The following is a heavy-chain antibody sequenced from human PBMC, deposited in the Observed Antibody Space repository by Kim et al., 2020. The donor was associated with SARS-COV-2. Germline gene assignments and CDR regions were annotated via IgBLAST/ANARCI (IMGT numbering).Heavy chain of an antibody. J-gene: IGHJ3*02. CDR2: INPSGGST. V-gene: IGHV1-46*01. CDR1: GYTFTSYY. D-gene: IGHD2-2*01. Sequence: ASVKVSCKASGYTFTSYYMHWVRQAPGQGLEWMGIINPSGGSTSYAQKFQGRVTMTRDTSTSTVYMELSSLRSEDTAVYYCARDGCSSTSCHHDAFDIWGQGTMVTVSS. CDR3: ARDGCSSTSCHHDAFDI.